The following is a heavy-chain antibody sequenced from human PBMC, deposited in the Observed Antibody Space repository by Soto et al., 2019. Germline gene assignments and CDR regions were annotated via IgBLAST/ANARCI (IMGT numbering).Heavy chain of an antibody. J-gene: IGHJ4*02. CDR3: ARENEPHSIAAAGTGLDY. Sequence: GGSLRLSCAASGFTFSSYSMNWVRQAPGKGLEWVSSISSSSSYIYYADSVKGRFTISRDNAKNSLYLQMNSLRAEDTAVYYCARENEPHSIAAAGTGLDYWGQGTLVTVSS. CDR1: GFTFSSYS. CDR2: ISSSSSYI. V-gene: IGHV3-21*01. D-gene: IGHD6-13*01.